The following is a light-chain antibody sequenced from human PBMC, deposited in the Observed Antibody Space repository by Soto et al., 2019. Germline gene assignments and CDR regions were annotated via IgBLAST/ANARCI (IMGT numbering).Light chain of an antibody. J-gene: IGKJ5*01. CDR3: QQRSNWPIT. Sequence: EIVMTQSPAPPSLSPGERGTLSCRASQSVSSYLAWYQQKPGQAPRLLIYDASNRATGIPARFSGSGSGTDFTLTISSLEPEDFAVYYCQQRSNWPITFGQGTRLEIK. V-gene: IGKV3-11*01. CDR1: QSVSSY. CDR2: DAS.